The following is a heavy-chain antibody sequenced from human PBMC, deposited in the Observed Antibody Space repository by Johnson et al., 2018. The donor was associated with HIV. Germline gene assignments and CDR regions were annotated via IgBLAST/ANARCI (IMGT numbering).Heavy chain of an antibody. D-gene: IGHD2-2*01. V-gene: IGHV3-30*18. J-gene: IGHJ3*02. CDR3: AKAVVPSDDAFDI. CDR1: GFTFSSYG. CDR2: ISYDGSNK. Sequence: QVQLVESGGGLVQPGGSLRLSCATSGFTFSSYGMHWVRQAPGKGLEWVAVISYDGSNKYYADSVKGRFTISRDNSKNTLYLQMNSLRNEDTAVYSCAKAVVPSDDAFDIWGQGTMVTVSS.